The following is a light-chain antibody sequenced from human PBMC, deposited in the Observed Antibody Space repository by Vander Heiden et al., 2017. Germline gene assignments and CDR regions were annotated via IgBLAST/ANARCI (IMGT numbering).Light chain of an antibody. V-gene: IGLV1-44*01. J-gene: IGLJ1*01. CDR2: TNN. CDR1: SSNIGSNT. Sequence: QSVLTQPPSASGIPGQRISISCSGSSSNIGSNTVNWYQQLPGTAPKLLIYTNNQRPSGVPDRFSGSKSGTSASLAISGLQSEDEADYYCAAWDDSLNVHCVFGTGPKVTVL. CDR3: AAWDDSLNVHCV.